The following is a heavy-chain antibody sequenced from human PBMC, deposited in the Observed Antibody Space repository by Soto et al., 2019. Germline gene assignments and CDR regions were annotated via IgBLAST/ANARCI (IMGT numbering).Heavy chain of an antibody. CDR2: IYWDADK. V-gene: IGHV2-5*02. J-gene: IGHJ3*02. CDR1: GISLSTDAVG. CDR3: AHRGEVATIISDAFDI. D-gene: IGHD5-12*01. Sequence: QITLKESGPTLVKPTQTLTLTCTFSGISLSTDAVGVAWIRQPPGKALEWLALIYWDADKRYSPSLKSSLTIIKDTSKNQVVLTMTNMDPVDTATYYCAHRGEVATIISDAFDIWGPGTSVTVSS.